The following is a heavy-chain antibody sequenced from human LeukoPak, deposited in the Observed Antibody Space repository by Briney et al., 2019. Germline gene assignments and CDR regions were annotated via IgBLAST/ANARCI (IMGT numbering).Heavy chain of an antibody. CDR1: GFTFSSYW. Sequence: GGSLRLSCAASGFTFSSYWMSWVRQAPGKGLEWVANIKQDGSEKYYVDSVKGRSTISRDNAKNSLYLQMNSLRAEDTAVYYCAREVYYYYYYMDVWGKGTTVTVSS. CDR3: AREVYYYYYYMDV. J-gene: IGHJ6*03. V-gene: IGHV3-7*01. CDR2: IKQDGSEK.